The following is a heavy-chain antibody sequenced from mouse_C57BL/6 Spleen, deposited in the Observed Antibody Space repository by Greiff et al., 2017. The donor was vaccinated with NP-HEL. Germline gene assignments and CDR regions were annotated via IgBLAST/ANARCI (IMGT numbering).Heavy chain of an antibody. CDR3: ARANYSYYYAMDY. Sequence: QVQLQQSGAELVKPGASVKISCKASGYAFSSYWMNRVKQRPGKGLEWIGQIYPGDGDTNYNGKFKGKATLTADKSSSTAYMQLSSLTSEDSAVYFCARANYSYYYAMDYWGQGTSVTVSS. CDR1: GYAFSSYW. D-gene: IGHD2-12*01. CDR2: IYPGDGDT. V-gene: IGHV1-80*01. J-gene: IGHJ4*01.